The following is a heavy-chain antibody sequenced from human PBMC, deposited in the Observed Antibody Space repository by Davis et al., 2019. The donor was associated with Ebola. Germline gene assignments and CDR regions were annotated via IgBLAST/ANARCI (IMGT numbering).Heavy chain of an antibody. V-gene: IGHV5-51*01. D-gene: IGHD3-10*01. CDR3: ARPMVRGARDAFDI. Sequence: KVSCKGSGYRFTSYWIGWVRQMPGKGLEWMGIIYPGDSDTRYSPSFQGQVTISADKSISTAYLQWSSLKASDTAMYYCARPMVRGARDAFDIWGQGTMVTVSS. J-gene: IGHJ3*02. CDR2: IYPGDSDT. CDR1: GYRFTSYW.